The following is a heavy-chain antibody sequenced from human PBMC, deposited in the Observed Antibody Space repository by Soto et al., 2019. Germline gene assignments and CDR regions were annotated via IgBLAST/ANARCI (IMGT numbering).Heavy chain of an antibody. V-gene: IGHV3-23*01. CDR2: ISGTGDST. CDR1: GFTFSRYG. CDR3: AKDRIPARPSLFDF. Sequence: PGGSLRLSCAASGFTFSRYGVNWVRRDPVKGLEWVASISGTGDSTYYAASVTGRLTISRDNSKNTVYLQMNNLKTDDTAIYYCAKDRIPARPSLFDFWGQGALVTVSS. J-gene: IGHJ4*02.